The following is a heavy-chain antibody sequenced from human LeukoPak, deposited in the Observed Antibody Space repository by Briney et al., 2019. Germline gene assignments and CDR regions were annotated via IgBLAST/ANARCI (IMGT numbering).Heavy chain of an antibody. Sequence: GGSLRLSCAASGFTFSSYSMNWVRQAPGKGLEWVSSISSSSYIYYADSVKGRFTISRDNAKNSLYLLMNSLRAEDTAVYYCARANIVVPAAISSYDFWSGYSGKYFDCWGQGTLVTVSS. J-gene: IGHJ4*02. V-gene: IGHV3-21*01. D-gene: IGHD3-3*01. CDR1: GFTFSSYS. CDR3: ARANIVVPAAISSYDFWSGYSGKYFDC. CDR2: ISSSSYI.